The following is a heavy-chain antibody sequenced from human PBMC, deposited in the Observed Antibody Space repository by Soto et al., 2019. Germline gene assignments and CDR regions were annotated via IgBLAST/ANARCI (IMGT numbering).Heavy chain of an antibody. V-gene: IGHV4-30-4*01. J-gene: IGHJ4*02. CDR1: GGSISSGNYY. CDR2: ISYSGST. CDR3: ARGQASGGLNDY. Sequence: SETLSLTCTVSGGSISSGNYYWSWIRQPPGKGLEWIGFISYSGSTYYSTSLKSRVTISVDTSKSQFSLKLSSVTAADTAVYYCARGQASGGLNDYWGQGTLVTVSS. D-gene: IGHD2-15*01.